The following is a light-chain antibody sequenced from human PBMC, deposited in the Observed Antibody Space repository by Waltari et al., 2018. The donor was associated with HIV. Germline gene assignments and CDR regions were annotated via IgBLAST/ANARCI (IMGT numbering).Light chain of an antibody. J-gene: IGLJ2*01. Sequence: QAGLTQPPSVSKALGQTATLTCTGDKNNVGFQGAAWLKHHQGHPLKLLSYRGNNRPSGVPGRFSASTSGKTASLNITGLQADDEADYFCSSWDTRLNGWIFGGGTHLTVL. CDR3: SSWDTRLNGWI. CDR2: RGN. V-gene: IGLV10-54*04. CDR1: KNNVGFQG.